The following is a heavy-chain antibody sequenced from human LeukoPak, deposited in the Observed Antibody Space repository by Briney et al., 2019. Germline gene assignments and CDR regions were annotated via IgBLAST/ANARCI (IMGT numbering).Heavy chain of an antibody. V-gene: IGHV1-46*01. CDR3: ARDADYYDSSGYVVFDY. CDR2: INPSGGST. D-gene: IGHD3-22*01. J-gene: IGHJ4*02. Sequence: RASVKVSCKASGYTFTSYYMHWVRQAPGQGLEWMGLINPSGGSTSYVQKFQGRVTMTRDTSTSTVYMELSSLRSEDTAVYYCARDADYYDSSGYVVFDYWGQGTLATVSS. CDR1: GYTFTSYY.